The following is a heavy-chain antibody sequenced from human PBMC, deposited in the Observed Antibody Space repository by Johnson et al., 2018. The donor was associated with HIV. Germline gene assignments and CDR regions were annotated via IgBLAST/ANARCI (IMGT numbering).Heavy chain of an antibody. CDR2: MSYDGSSK. CDR3: ARDQAIFGVVLASDAFDI. V-gene: IGHV3-30*04. CDR1: GFTFSSYA. Sequence: QVQLVESGGGVVQPGRSLRLSCAASGFTFSSYAMHWVRQAPGKGLECVAVMSYDGSSKYYADSVKGRFTISRDNSRNTLYLQMNSLRAEDTAVYYCARDQAIFGVVLASDAFDIWGQGTLVTVSS. J-gene: IGHJ3*02. D-gene: IGHD3-3*01.